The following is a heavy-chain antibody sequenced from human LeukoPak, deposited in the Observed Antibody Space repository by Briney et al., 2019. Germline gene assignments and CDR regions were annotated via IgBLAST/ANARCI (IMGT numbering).Heavy chain of an antibody. D-gene: IGHD3-3*01. CDR2: RSKANSYAT. Sequence: GGSLKLSCAASGFTFSGSAMHWVRQASGKGLEWVGRRSKANSYATAYAASVKGRFTISRDDSKNTAYLQMNSLKTEDTAVYYCTRQVSDFWSGYYTGYFDYWGQGTLVTVSS. CDR3: TRQVSDFWSGYYTGYFDY. J-gene: IGHJ4*02. V-gene: IGHV3-73*01. CDR1: GFTFSGSA.